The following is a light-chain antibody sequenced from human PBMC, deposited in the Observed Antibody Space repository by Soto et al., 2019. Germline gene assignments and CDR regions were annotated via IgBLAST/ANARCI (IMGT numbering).Light chain of an antibody. CDR1: QSVSGRY. J-gene: IGKJ2*01. CDR2: GAS. CDR3: QQYDTSSYT. V-gene: IGKV3-20*01. Sequence: EVVLTQSPGTLSLSPWERATLSCRASQSVSGRYLTWYQQKPGQAPRRLIFGASSRASGTPDRFSGSGSGTDFTLTISRLEPEDFAVYYCQQYDTSSYTFGQGTKVEIK.